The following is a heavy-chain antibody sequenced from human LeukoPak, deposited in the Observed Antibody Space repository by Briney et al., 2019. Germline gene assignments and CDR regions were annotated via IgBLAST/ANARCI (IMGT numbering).Heavy chain of an antibody. Sequence: ASVKVSCKASGYTFTDYYMHWVRQAPGQGLEWMGWINPNSGDTYYAPKFQGRVTMTRDTSISTAYMELSRLRSDDTAVYYCARDGTMSTRAPGGVPDYWGQGTLATVSS. CDR2: INPNSGDT. CDR1: GYTFTDYY. V-gene: IGHV1-2*02. J-gene: IGHJ4*02. CDR3: ARDGTMSTRAPGGVPDY. D-gene: IGHD3-10*02.